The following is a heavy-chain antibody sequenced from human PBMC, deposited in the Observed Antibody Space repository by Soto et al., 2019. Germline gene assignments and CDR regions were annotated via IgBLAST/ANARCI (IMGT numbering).Heavy chain of an antibody. Sequence: QVQLVQSGAEVKKPGASVKVSCKASGYTFADFYIHWVRQAPGQGLEWMGWINPNTGGTNYPQKFQGWVTMPRDTSISTAYMELSRLRSDDTAVYYCAKGGRYGNDAWGQGTLVTVSS. V-gene: IGHV1-2*04. CDR3: AKGGRYGNDA. CDR2: INPNTGGT. CDR1: GYTFADFY. J-gene: IGHJ5*02. D-gene: IGHD3-10*01.